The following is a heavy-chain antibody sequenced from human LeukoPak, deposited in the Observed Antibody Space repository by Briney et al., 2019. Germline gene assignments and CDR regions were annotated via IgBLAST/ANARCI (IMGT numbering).Heavy chain of an antibody. CDR3: AKDLSRAVAADWFDP. V-gene: IGHV3-74*01. J-gene: IGHJ5*02. CDR1: GFTFSSYW. D-gene: IGHD6-19*01. Sequence: GGSLRLSCAASGFTFSSYWMHWVRQAPGKGLVWVSRINSDGSSTNYADSVKGRFTISRDNAKNTLYLQMTNLRAADTAVYYCAKDLSRAVAADWFDPWDQGSLVTVSS. CDR2: INSDGSST.